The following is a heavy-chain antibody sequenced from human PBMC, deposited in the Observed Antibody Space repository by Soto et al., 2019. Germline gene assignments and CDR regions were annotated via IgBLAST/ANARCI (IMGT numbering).Heavy chain of an antibody. CDR2: ISNDGSNK. CDR3: ARDQTGITTTGGGRIDY. D-gene: IGHD6-13*01. Sequence: QVQLVESGGGAVQPWSSLSLSCAGSGFTFSSHAMHWVRQARGEGLECVAIISNDGSNKYYGDSVRGRLTKSRDSSKNPIYLQMNRLRAEDTAVYYCARDQTGITTTGGGRIDYWGQGTLVTVSS. CDR1: GFTFSSHA. V-gene: IGHV3-30-3*01. J-gene: IGHJ4*02.